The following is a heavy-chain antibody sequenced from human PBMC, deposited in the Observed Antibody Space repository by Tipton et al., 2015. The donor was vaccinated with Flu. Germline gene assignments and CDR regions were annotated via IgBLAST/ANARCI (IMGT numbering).Heavy chain of an antibody. Sequence: SLRFSCAASGFTFSSYGMHWVRQAPGKGLEWVAVISYDGSNKYYADSVKGRFTISRDGSKNTLYLQMNSLRAEDTAVYYCAKDQGYDMEYYFDYWGQGTLVTVSS. D-gene: IGHD3-9*01. V-gene: IGHV3-30*18. J-gene: IGHJ4*02. CDR2: ISYDGSNK. CDR3: AKDQGYDMEYYFDY. CDR1: GFTFSSYG.